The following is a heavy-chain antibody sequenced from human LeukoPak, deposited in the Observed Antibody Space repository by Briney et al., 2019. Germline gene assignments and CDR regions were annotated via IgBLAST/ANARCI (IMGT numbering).Heavy chain of an antibody. CDR1: GFTFSSYA. V-gene: IGHV3-30-3*01. CDR3: ARDPDPGTDYGDYGGYFDY. CDR2: ISYDGSNK. D-gene: IGHD4-17*01. J-gene: IGHJ4*02. Sequence: GGSLRLSCAASGFTFSSYAMHWVRQAPGKGLEGVAVISYDGSNKYYADSVKGRFTISRDNSKNTLYLQMNSLRAEDTAVYYCARDPDPGTDYGDYGGYFDYWGQGTLVTVSS.